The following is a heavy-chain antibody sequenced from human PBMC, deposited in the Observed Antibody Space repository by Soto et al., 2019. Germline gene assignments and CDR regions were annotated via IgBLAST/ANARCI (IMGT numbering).Heavy chain of an antibody. CDR1: GLTFRSYW. CDR3: ARGRIVVPPFDS. J-gene: IGHJ5*01. D-gene: IGHD2-15*01. Sequence: EVQLVESGGGLVQPGASLRLSCAASGLTFRSYWMHWVRQAPGKGLVWVSRINTDGSVAMYVDSVKGRFTISRDNAKNTLYLQMNSLRVEDTAVYYCARGRIVVPPFDSWGRGTLVTVSP. CDR2: INTDGSVA. V-gene: IGHV3-74*03.